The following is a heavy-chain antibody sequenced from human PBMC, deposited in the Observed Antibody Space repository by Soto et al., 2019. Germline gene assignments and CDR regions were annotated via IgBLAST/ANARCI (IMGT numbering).Heavy chain of an antibody. Sequence: SETLSLTCTVSGGSISSYYWSWIRQPPGKGLEWIGYIYYSGSTSYNPSLKSRVTISVDTSKNQFSLKLSSVTAADTAVYYCARGGYYDSSGYYLYWYFDLWGRGTLVTVSS. J-gene: IGHJ2*01. V-gene: IGHV4-59*01. D-gene: IGHD3-22*01. CDR3: ARGGYYDSSGYYLYWYFDL. CDR2: IYYSGST. CDR1: GGSISSYY.